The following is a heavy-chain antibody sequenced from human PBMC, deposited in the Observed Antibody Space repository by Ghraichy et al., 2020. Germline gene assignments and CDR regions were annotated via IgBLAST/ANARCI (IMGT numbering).Heavy chain of an antibody. D-gene: IGHD3-10*01. Sequence: GGSLRLSCTASGFTFGDYAMSWFRQAPGKGLEWVGFIRSKAYGGTTEYAASVKGRFTISRDDSKSIAYLQMNSLKTEDTAVYYCTRDLRMVRGVLYYGMDVWGQGTTVTVSS. J-gene: IGHJ6*02. CDR3: TRDLRMVRGVLYYGMDV. CDR1: GFTFGDYA. CDR2: IRSKAYGGTT. V-gene: IGHV3-49*03.